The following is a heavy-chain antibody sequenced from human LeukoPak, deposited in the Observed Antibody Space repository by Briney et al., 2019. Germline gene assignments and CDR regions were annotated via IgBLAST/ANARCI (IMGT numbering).Heavy chain of an antibody. D-gene: IGHD5-12*01. CDR3: ARQRGYSGYDLDY. Sequence: PSETLSLTCAVYGGSFSGYYWSWIRQPPGKGLGWIGEINHSGSTNYNPSLKSRVTISVDTSKNQFSLKLSSVTAADTAVYYCARQRGYSGYDLDYWGQGTPVTVSS. V-gene: IGHV4-34*01. CDR2: INHSGST. J-gene: IGHJ4*02. CDR1: GGSFSGYY.